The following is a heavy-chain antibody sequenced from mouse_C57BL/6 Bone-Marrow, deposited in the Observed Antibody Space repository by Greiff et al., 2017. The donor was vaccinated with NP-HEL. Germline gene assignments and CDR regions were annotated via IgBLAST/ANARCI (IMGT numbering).Heavy chain of an antibody. V-gene: IGHV10-1*01. Sequence: EVQGVESGGGLVQPKGSLKLSCAASGFSFNTYAMNWVRQAPGKGLEWVARIRSKSNNYATYYADSVKDRFTISRDDSESMLYLQMNNLKTEDTAMYYCVRQGGLYAMDYWGQGTSVTGSS. CDR3: VRQGGLYAMDY. J-gene: IGHJ4*01. CDR1: GFSFNTYA. CDR2: IRSKSNNYAT.